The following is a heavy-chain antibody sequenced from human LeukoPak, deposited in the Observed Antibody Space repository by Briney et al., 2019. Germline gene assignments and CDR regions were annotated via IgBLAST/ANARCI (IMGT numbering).Heavy chain of an antibody. CDR3: ASYYGVPYYSYVMDV. CDR2: INSDGSST. D-gene: IGHD3-22*01. V-gene: IGHV3-74*01. Sequence: QPGGSLRLSCAASGFTFSSYWMHWVRQAPGKGLVWVSRINSDGSSTNYADSVKGRLTISRDNAKNTLYLQMNSLRAEDTAVYYCASYYGVPYYSYVMDVWGQGTTVTVSS. J-gene: IGHJ6*02. CDR1: GFTFSSYW.